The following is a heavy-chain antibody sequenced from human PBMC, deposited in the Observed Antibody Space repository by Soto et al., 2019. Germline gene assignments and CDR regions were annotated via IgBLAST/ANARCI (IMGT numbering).Heavy chain of an antibody. Sequence: SETLSLTCTVSGGSISGYYWSWIRQPPGKGLEWIGYIYYSGSTNYNPSLKSRFTISRDNAKNSLYLQMSSLRAEDTAVYYCARDLFDYWGQGTLVTVSS. CDR2: IYYSGST. CDR3: ARDLFDY. V-gene: IGHV4-59*12. CDR1: GGSISGYY. J-gene: IGHJ4*02.